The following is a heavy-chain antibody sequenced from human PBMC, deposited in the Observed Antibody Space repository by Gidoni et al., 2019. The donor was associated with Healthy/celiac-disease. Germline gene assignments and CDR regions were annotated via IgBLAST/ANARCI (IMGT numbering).Heavy chain of an antibody. V-gene: IGHV2-26*01. CDR2: ISSNDEK. CDR3: ARFYYDSSGYYYVWWYFDL. D-gene: IGHD3-22*01. J-gene: IGHJ2*01. Sequence: QVTLKESGPVLVKPTETLTLTCTVSGFSLSNAKMGVSWIRQPPGKALEWLAHISSNDEKSYSTSLKSRLTISKDTSRSQVVLTMTNMDPVDTATYYCARFYYDSSGYYYVWWYFDLWGRGTLVTVSS. CDR1: GFSLSNAKMG.